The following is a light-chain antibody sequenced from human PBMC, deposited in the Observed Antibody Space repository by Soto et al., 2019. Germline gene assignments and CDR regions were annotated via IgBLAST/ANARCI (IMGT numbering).Light chain of an antibody. V-gene: IGKV1-39*01. CDR3: QQSYSTPYT. CDR1: QSISSY. CDR2: AAS. J-gene: IGKJ2*01. Sequence: DIQMTQSPSSLSASVGDRVTITCRASQSISSYLNWYQQKPGKAPKVLIYAASSLQSGVPSRFSGSGPGTDFTPTISSLQPEDFATYYCQQSYSTPYTFGQGTNLESK.